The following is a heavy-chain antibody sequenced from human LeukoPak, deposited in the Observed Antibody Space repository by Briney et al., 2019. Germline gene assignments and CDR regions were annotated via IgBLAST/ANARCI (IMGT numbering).Heavy chain of an antibody. D-gene: IGHD1-1*01. J-gene: IGHJ4*02. CDR2: IRSRSGGT. Sequence: ASVKVSCKASGYTFTDYYIHWVRQAPGQGLEWMGWIRSRSGGTLYAQKFQGRVTMTRDTSITTTYMELSRLVSDDTAVYYCARDHEGERSEFDYWGQGALITVSS. CDR1: GYTFTDYY. V-gene: IGHV1-2*02. CDR3: ARDHEGERSEFDY.